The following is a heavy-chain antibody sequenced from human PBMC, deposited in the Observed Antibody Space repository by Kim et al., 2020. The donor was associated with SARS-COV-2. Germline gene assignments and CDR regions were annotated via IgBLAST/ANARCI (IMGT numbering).Heavy chain of an antibody. V-gene: IGHV3-23*01. CDR3: AKGISRITIFGVVTRDGMDV. Sequence: GGSLRLSCAASGFTFSSYAMSWVRQAPGKGLEWVSAISGDGGSKYYADSVKGRFTISRDNSKNTLYLQMNSLRAEDTAVYYCAKGISRITIFGVVTRDGMDVWGQGTTVTVSS. CDR2: ISGDGGSK. J-gene: IGHJ6*02. D-gene: IGHD3-3*01. CDR1: GFTFSSYA.